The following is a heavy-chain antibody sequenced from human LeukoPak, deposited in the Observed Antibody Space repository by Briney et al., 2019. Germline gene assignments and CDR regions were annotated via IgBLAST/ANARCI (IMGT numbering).Heavy chain of an antibody. V-gene: IGHV1-69*01. Sequence: SVKVSCKASGGTFSSYAISWVRQAPGQGLEWMGGIIPIFGTANYAQKFQGRVTITADESTSTAYMELSSLRSEDTAVYYCARAVKYRSGPLTDLLPYYFDYWGQGTLVTVSS. D-gene: IGHD6-19*01. CDR3: ARAVKYRSGPLTDLLPYYFDY. CDR1: GGTFSSYA. J-gene: IGHJ4*02. CDR2: IIPIFGTA.